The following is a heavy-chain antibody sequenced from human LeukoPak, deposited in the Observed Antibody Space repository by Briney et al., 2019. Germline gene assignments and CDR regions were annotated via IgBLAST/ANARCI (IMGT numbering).Heavy chain of an antibody. CDR2: ISSSSSYI. Sequence: GRSLRLSCAASGFTFSSYSMNWVRQAPGKGLEWVSSISSSSSYIYYADSVKGRFTISRDNAKNSLYLQMNSLRAEDTAVYYCAKDGPHYYDSSGYFFDYWGQGTLVTVSS. D-gene: IGHD3-22*01. CDR3: AKDGPHYYDSSGYFFDY. CDR1: GFTFSSYS. J-gene: IGHJ4*02. V-gene: IGHV3-21*04.